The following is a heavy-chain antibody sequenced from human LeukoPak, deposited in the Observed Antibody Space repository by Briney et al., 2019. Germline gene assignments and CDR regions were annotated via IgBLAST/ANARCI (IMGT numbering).Heavy chain of an antibody. V-gene: IGHV4-59*08. J-gene: IGHJ5*02. D-gene: IGHD3-10*01. CDR3: ARHGSGTSLALYP. Sequence: PSETLSLTCTVSGVSMSSYDLSWVRQSPGKGLEWVGYIPYSGPTDYNPSLKGRVTISLGTSKNRLSLNLTSVPAADTAVYYGARHGSGTSLALYPWGQGTLVTVSS. CDR1: GVSMSSYD. CDR2: IPYSGPT.